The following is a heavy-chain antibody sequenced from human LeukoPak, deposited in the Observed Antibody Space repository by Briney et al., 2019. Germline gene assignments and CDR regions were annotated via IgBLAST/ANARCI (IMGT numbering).Heavy chain of an antibody. CDR2: IYYSGST. Sequence: PSETLSLTCTVSGGSISSSSYYWGWIRQPPGKGLEWIGSIYYSGSTYYNPSLKSRVTISVDTSKNQFSLKLSSVTAADTAVYFCARAYSSSWYFNCFDPWGQGTQVTVSS. J-gene: IGHJ5*02. CDR1: GGSISSSSYY. D-gene: IGHD6-13*01. CDR3: ARAYSSSWYFNCFDP. V-gene: IGHV4-39*07.